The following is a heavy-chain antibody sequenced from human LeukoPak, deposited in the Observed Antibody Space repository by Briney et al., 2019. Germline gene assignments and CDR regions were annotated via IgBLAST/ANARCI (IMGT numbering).Heavy chain of an antibody. CDR1: GFTFSSYA. CDR2: ISGSGGST. V-gene: IGHV3-23*01. J-gene: IGHJ4*02. CDR3: AKDKDSSSWYIFDY. Sequence: GGSLSLSCAASGFTFSSYAMSGVRQAPRKGLEWVSAISGSGGSTYYADSVKGRFTISRDNSKNTLYLQMNSLRAEDTAVYYGAKDKDSSSWYIFDYWGQGTLVTVSS. D-gene: IGHD6-13*01.